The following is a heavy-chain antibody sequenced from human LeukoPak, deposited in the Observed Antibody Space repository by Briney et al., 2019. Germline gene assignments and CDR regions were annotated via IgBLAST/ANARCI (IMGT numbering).Heavy chain of an antibody. CDR1: GFTFTDYA. CDR3: ARVVVSSSSDYFDY. D-gene: IGHD6-6*01. V-gene: IGHV3-30*04. J-gene: IGHJ4*02. CDR2: ISHDGGNK. Sequence: GGSLRLSCAASGFTFTDYAFHWVRQAPGKGLEWVAVISHDGGNKYYADSVKGRFTISRDNSKNTLYLQMNSLRAEDTAVYYCARVVVSSSSDYFDYWGQGTLVTVSS.